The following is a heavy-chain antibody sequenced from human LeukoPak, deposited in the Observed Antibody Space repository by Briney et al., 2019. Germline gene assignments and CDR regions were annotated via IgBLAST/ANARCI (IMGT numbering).Heavy chain of an antibody. CDR2: ISGSGGGT. J-gene: IGHJ4*02. V-gene: IGHV3-23*01. D-gene: IGHD1-26*01. CDR3: ARDYGGSYFADY. Sequence: GGSLRLSCAASGFTFSTYAMSWVRQAAGKGLEWVSLISGSGGGTYYADSVKGRFTISRDNSKNTLYLQLNSLRVEDTAVYYCARDYGGSYFADYWGQGTLVTVSS. CDR1: GFTFSTYA.